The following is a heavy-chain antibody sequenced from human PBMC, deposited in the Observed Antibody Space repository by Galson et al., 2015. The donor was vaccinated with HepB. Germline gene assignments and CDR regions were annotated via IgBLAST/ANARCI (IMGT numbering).Heavy chain of an antibody. D-gene: IGHD2/OR15-2a*01. CDR1: GFTFNRFG. Sequence: SLRLSCAASGFTFNRFGMHWVRQAPGKGLEWVAVTWYDGSEKYYASSVKGRFSISRDNSRNTLYLQMNSLRAEDTAIYYCARDLALRTTIISDYWGQGTLVTVSS. CDR2: TWYDGSEK. V-gene: IGHV3-33*01. CDR3: ARDLALRTTIISDY. J-gene: IGHJ4*02.